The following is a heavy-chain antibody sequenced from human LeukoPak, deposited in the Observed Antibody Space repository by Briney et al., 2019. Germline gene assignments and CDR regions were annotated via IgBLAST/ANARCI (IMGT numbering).Heavy chain of an antibody. CDR3: ATSYSGSHYGMDV. V-gene: IGHV3-66*01. D-gene: IGHD1-26*01. CDR2: IYSGGST. Sequence: GGSLRLSCAASGFTVSSNYMSWVRQAPGKGLEWVSVIYSGGSTYYADSVKGRFTISRDNSKNKLYLQMNSLRAEDTDVYYCATSYSGSHYGMDVWGQGTTVTVSS. CDR1: GFTVSSNY. J-gene: IGHJ6*02.